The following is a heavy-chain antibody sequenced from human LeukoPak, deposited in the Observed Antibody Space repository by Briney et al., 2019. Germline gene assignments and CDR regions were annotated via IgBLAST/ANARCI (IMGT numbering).Heavy chain of an antibody. D-gene: IGHD3-10*01. CDR3: ASLTGGFGELN. Sequence: SETLSLTCTVSGASISDYYWSWIRQPAGKGLEWIGRIYISGTTNYNPSLKSRLTMSIDTSKNQFSLKLNSVTAADTAVCYCASLTGGFGELNWGQGTLVTVSS. CDR1: GASISDYY. CDR2: IYISGTT. V-gene: IGHV4-4*07. J-gene: IGHJ4*02.